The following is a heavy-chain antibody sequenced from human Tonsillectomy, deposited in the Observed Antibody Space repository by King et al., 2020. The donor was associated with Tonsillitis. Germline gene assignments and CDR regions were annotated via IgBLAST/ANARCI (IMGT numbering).Heavy chain of an antibody. J-gene: IGHJ4*02. V-gene: IGHV3-21*01. CDR2: ISSSSSYI. D-gene: IGHD3-22*01. CDR1: GFTFSSYS. Sequence: EVQLVESGGGLVKPGGSLRLSCAASGFTFSSYSMNWVRQAPGKGLEWGSSISSSSSYIYYVDSVKGRFTISRDNAKNSLYLQMNSLRAEDTAVYYCARDPYYYYDSSGYYGGYFDYWGQGTLVTVSS. CDR3: ARDPYYYYDSSGYYGGYFDY.